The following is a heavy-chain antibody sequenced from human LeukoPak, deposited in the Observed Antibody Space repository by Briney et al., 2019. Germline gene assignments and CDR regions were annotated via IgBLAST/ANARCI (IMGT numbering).Heavy chain of an antibody. J-gene: IGHJ4*02. CDR2: INSDGSNT. CDR3: ARDPLSSSSFDL. V-gene: IGHV3-74*01. Sequence: GGSLRLSCAASGFTFSSYWMNWVRQAPGKGLVWVSRINSDGSNTKYADSVKGRFTISRDNAKNTLYLQMNSLRAEDTAVYYCARDPLSSSSFDLWGQGTLVTVSS. D-gene: IGHD6-13*01. CDR1: GFTFSSYW.